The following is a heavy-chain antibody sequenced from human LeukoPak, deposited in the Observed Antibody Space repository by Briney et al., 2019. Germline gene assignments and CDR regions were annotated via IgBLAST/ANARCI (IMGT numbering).Heavy chain of an antibody. CDR2: ISGSGGST. CDR1: GFTFSSYA. J-gene: IGHJ6*03. V-gene: IGHV3-23*01. CDR3: AKETGYSYGRYYYYYYMDV. D-gene: IGHD5-18*01. Sequence: GGSLRLSCAASGFTFSSYAMSWVRQAPGKGLEWVSAISGSGGSTYYADSVKGRFTISRDNSKNTLYLQMNSLRAEDTAVYYCAKETGYSYGRYYYYYYMDVWGKGTTVTVSS.